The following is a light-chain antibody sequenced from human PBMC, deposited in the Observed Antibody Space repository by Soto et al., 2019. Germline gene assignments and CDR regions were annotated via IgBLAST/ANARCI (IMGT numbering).Light chain of an antibody. J-gene: IGKJ1*01. V-gene: IGKV2-28*01. CDR3: MQALQTPLT. CDR1: QXLLHRNGYNY. CDR2: LGS. Sequence: VIPQPRLSLPVTPGDPASISCRSSQXLLHRNGYNYLDWYLQKPGQSPQLLIYLGSNRASGVPDRFSGSGSGTDFTLKISRVEAEDVGVYYCMQALQTPLTSGQGSKV.